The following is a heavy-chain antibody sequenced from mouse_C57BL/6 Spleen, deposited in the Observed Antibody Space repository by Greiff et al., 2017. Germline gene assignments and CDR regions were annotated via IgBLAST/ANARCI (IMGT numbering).Heavy chain of an antibody. J-gene: IGHJ2*01. V-gene: IGHV1-15*01. CDR3: TRGGGLRRKGFDY. CDR1: GYTFTDYE. D-gene: IGHD2-2*01. CDR2: IDPETGGT. Sequence: QVQLQQSGAELVRPGASVTLSCKASGYTFTDYEMHWVKQTPVHGLEWIGAIDPETGGTAYNQKFKGKAILTADKSSSTAYMELRSLTSEDSAVYYCTRGGGLRRKGFDYWGQGTTLTVSS.